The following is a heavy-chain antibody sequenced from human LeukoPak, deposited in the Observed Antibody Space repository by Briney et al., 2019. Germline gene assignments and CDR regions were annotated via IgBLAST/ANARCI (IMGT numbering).Heavy chain of an antibody. V-gene: IGHV4-39*01. Sequence: SETLSLTCTVSGGSISSSSYYWGWIRQPPGKGLEWIGSIYYSGSTYYNPSLKSRVTISVDTSKNQFSLKLSSVTAAGTAVYYCARSMVRGVTTTDYWGQGTLVTVSS. CDR2: IYYSGST. D-gene: IGHD3-10*01. CDR1: GGSISSSSYY. CDR3: ARSMVRGVTTTDY. J-gene: IGHJ4*02.